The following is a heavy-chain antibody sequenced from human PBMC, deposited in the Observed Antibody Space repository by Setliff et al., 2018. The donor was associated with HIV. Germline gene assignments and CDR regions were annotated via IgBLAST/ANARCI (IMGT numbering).Heavy chain of an antibody. J-gene: IGHJ4*02. CDR2: MYYSGST. D-gene: IGHD3-16*01. CDR1: GGSISSSSYY. V-gene: IGHV4-39*07. CDR3: ARVKSGGLGGYVDY. Sequence: SETLSLTCTVTGGSISSSSYYWGWIRQPPGKGLEWIGSMYYSGSTYYSPSLKSRVTMSVDTSKNQFSLKLSSVTAADTAVYYCARVKSGGLGGYVDYWGQGTLVTVSS.